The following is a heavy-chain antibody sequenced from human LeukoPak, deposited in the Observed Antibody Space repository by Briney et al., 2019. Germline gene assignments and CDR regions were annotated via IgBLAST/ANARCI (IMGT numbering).Heavy chain of an antibody. CDR2: ISSSSGSI. D-gene: IGHD3-10*01. V-gene: IGHV3-48*01. CDR1: GFTFSSYS. J-gene: IGHJ3*02. CDR3: ARGGSYYNEAFDI. Sequence: EGSLRLSCAASGFTFSSYSMNWVRQAPGKGLEWASYISSSSGSIYCADSVKGRFTISRDNAKNSLSLQMNSLRAEDTAVYYCARGGSYYNEAFDIWGQGTMVTVSS.